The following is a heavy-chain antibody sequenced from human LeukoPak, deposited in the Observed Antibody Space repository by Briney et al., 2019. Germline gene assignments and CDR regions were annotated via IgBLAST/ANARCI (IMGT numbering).Heavy chain of an antibody. CDR1: GFTFSSYW. Sequence: GGSLRLSCAASGFTFSSYWMSWVRQAPGKGLEWVALISFDGSSKYYAHSVKGRFTISRDNSKNTLFLEMNSLRAEDTAVYYCSRDSTDWNYVLAYRGQGTLVTVSS. CDR2: ISFDGSSK. J-gene: IGHJ4*02. CDR3: SRDSTDWNYVLAY. V-gene: IGHV3-30*03. D-gene: IGHD1-7*01.